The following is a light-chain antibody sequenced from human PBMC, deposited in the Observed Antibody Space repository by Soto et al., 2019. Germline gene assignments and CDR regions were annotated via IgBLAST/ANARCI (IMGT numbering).Light chain of an antibody. CDR3: QQYNSSPYT. V-gene: IGKV1-5*01. CDR2: DAS. CDR1: QSVVNW. J-gene: IGKJ2*01. Sequence: DIQMTQSPSTLSASVGDRITITCRASQSVVNWVAWYQQKQGRAPHLLIYDASTLESGVPSRFSGSGSGTEFTLTISSLQPDDFAAYYCQQYNSSPYTFGQGTKLEIK.